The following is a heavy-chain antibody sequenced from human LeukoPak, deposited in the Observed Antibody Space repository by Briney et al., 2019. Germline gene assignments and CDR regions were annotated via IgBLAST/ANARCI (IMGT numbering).Heavy chain of an antibody. Sequence: GGSLRLSCAASGFTFSSYAMSWVRQAPGKGLEWVSAISGSGGSTYYADSVKGRFTISRDNSKNTLYLQMNSLRAEDTPVYYCAKDSRGVRFGEYGTFDYWGQGTLVTVSS. CDR1: GFTFSSYA. D-gene: IGHD3-10*01. CDR3: AKDSRGVRFGEYGTFDY. CDR2: ISGSGGST. V-gene: IGHV3-23*01. J-gene: IGHJ4*02.